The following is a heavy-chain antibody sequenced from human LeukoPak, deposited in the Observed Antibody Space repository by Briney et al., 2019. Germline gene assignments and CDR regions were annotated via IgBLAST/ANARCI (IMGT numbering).Heavy chain of an antibody. CDR1: GYTFTGYY. CDR2: INPNSSVT. Sequence: ASVKVPCKTSGYTFTGYYMRWVRQAPGQGLEWMGWINPNSSVTNYAQRFQGRVTMTRDTPISAAYMELRWLTSDDTAVYYCARERGGNSPFDSWGQGTLVTVSS. V-gene: IGHV1-2*02. D-gene: IGHD4-23*01. J-gene: IGHJ4*02. CDR3: ARERGGNSPFDS.